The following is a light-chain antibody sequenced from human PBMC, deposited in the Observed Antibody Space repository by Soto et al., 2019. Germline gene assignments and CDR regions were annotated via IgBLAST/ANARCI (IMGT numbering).Light chain of an antibody. J-gene: IGKJ1*01. CDR2: GAS. V-gene: IGKV3-15*01. CDR1: QSVSIN. Sequence: EIVMTQSPAPLSVSPGERATLSCRASQSVSINLAWYQQKPGQAPRLLIYGASTRATGIPARFSGSGSGTEFTLTIRSLQSEDFALYYCQHYNNWPPWTFGLGTKVEIK. CDR3: QHYNNWPPWT.